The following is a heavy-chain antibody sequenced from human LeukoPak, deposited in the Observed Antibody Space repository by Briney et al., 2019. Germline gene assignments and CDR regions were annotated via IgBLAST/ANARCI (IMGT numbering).Heavy chain of an antibody. CDR2: IYYSGST. J-gene: IGHJ1*01. D-gene: IGHD3-10*01. CDR3: AKSHRLLWFGEVPE. CDR1: GRSISSSRYY. Sequence: SDTLTLTCTVSGRSISSSRYYWRWIPQPPGKGLEWIGRIYYSGSTYYNPSLKSRVILCVDTSKHQFSLKLTAVTAPDMAVYYRAKSHRLLWFGEVPEWGQGNLVTVPS. V-gene: IGHV4-39*01.